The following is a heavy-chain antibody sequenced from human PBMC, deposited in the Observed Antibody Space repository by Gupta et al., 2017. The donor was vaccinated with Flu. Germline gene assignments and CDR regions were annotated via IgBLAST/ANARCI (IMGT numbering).Heavy chain of an antibody. J-gene: IGHJ4*02. D-gene: IGHD3-10*01. Sequence: QDQVVQSGAEVKKPGASVKVSCEASGYTFINHYMHWVRQAPGQGLEWMGVISPKGDSTRYARKFLGRVTVTRATSTGTVYMELHSLGSEDTAVYYCASELATTGMLGYWGQGTLVTVSS. CDR3: ASELATTGMLGY. CDR1: GYTFINHY. V-gene: IGHV1-46*01. CDR2: ISPKGDST.